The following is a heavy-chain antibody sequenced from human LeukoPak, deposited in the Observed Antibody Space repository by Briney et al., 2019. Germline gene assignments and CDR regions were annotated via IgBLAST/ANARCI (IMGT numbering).Heavy chain of an antibody. CDR2: INPSGGST. CDR1: GYTFTSYD. D-gene: IGHD1-26*01. CDR3: ARGYSSRGSYYTREYFQH. Sequence: ASVKLSCKASGYTFTSYDMHWVRQAPGQGLEWMGIINPSGGSTSYAQKFPGIVTMTRDTSTSTVYMELGSLRSEDTAVCDCARGYSSRGSYYTREYFQHWGQGTLVTVSS. V-gene: IGHV1-46*01. J-gene: IGHJ1*01.